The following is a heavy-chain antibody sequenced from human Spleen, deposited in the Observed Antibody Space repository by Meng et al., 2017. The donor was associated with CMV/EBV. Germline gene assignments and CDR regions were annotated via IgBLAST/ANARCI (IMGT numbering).Heavy chain of an antibody. CDR1: GFRVRTCG. CDR2: IEVTGNYR. D-gene: IGHD3-10*01. Sequence: GFRVRTCGTRWVRRTRGKGLQWVSSIEVTGNYRHYTDSVKGRFTMSRDNAKNSLYLQMNSLRAEDTAVYYCARGLCVSGTYYPDFWGQGTLVTVSS. CDR3: ARGLCVSGTYYPDF. V-gene: IGHV3-21*01. J-gene: IGHJ4*02.